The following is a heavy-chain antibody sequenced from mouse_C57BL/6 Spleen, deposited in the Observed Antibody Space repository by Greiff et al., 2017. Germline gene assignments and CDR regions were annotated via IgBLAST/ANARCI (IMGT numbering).Heavy chain of an antibody. V-gene: IGHV1-85*01. CDR2: IHPSDGST. J-gene: IGHJ3*01. Sequence: QVQLQQPGPELVKPGASVKLSCKASGYTFTSYDINWVKQRPGQGLEWIVWIHPSDGSTKYNEKFKGKATLTVDTSSSSAHLQLSSRTSGVTAVYYCTGYSNSFVYWGQGTLVTVSA. D-gene: IGHD2-5*01. CDR3: TGYSNSFVY. CDR1: GYTFTSYD.